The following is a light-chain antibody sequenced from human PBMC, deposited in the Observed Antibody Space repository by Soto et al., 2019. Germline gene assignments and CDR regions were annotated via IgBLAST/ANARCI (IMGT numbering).Light chain of an antibody. CDR3: QHYDNLPPFT. Sequence: DIQMTQSPSSLSASVGDRVTITCQASQDIRKYLNWYQQKPGRAPKPLIYGASNLETGVPSRFSGSGYGTDFTFTISSLQPEDIATYYCQHYDNLPPFTFGPGTKVALK. CDR1: QDIRKY. J-gene: IGKJ3*01. V-gene: IGKV1-33*01. CDR2: GAS.